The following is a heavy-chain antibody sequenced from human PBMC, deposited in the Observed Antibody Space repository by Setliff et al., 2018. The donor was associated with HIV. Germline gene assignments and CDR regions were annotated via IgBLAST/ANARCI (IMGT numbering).Heavy chain of an antibody. D-gene: IGHD3-10*01. V-gene: IGHV1-8*01. J-gene: IGHJ6*04. CDR3: ARGKGVGGVVITGGLDV. CDR2: MNPNTGVS. Sequence: ASVKVSCKASGHTFTNVDIHWLRRATGQGLEWMGWMNPNTGVSGYALKFQARVTMTRDPSISTAYLALSSLTSEDTAVYYCARGKGVGGVVITGGLDVWGKGTTVTVSS. CDR1: GHTFTNVD.